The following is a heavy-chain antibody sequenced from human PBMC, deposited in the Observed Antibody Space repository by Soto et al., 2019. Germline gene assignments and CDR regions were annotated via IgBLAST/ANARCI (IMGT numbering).Heavy chain of an antibody. CDR1: GYTFTGYY. CDR2: IIPNIGTA. D-gene: IGHD6-6*01. V-gene: IGHV1-69*13. CDR3: ARAPIAAGTGYYYYMDV. J-gene: IGHJ6*03. Sequence: SVKVSCKASGYTFTGYYMHWVRQAPGQGLEWMGWIIPNIGTANYAQKFQGRVTMTADESTSTAYMELSSLRSEDTAVYYCARAPIAAGTGYYYYMDVWGKGTTVTVSS.